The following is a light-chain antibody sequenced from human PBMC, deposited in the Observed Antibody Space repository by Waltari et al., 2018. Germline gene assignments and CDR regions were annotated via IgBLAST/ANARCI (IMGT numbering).Light chain of an antibody. Sequence: EIVLTQSPATLSLSPGERATLSCRASQSVSTFLAWYQQKPGQSPRLLIYDVSFRATGIPIRFSGSGSETDFTLTISSLEPEDFAVYFCQHYNNLPLTFGGGTKVEIK. CDR2: DVS. J-gene: IGKJ4*01. CDR1: QSVSTF. CDR3: QHYNNLPLT. V-gene: IGKV3-11*01.